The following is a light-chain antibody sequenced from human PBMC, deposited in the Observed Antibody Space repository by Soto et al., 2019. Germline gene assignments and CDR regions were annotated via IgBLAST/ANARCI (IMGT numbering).Light chain of an antibody. J-gene: IGKJ5*01. CDR2: GAS. Sequence: EIVLTQSPGTLSLSPGERATLSCRASQSVSSGYLAWYQHKPGQAPRLLIFGASIRSAGIPDRFSGSGSGTDFTLTISRLEPEDFAVYFCQQSGNSPLTFGQGTRLEIK. CDR1: QSVSSGY. CDR3: QQSGNSPLT. V-gene: IGKV3-20*01.